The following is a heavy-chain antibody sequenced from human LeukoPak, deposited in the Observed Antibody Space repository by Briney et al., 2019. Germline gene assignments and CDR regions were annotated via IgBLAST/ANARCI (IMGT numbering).Heavy chain of an antibody. CDR1: GYSFTSYW. CDR2: IYPGDSDT. D-gene: IGHD3-3*01. J-gene: IGHJ6*02. CDR3: ATLSRYDFWSAISCGMDV. V-gene: IGHV5-51*01. Sequence: GESLKISCKGSGYSFTSYWIGWVRQMPGKGLEWMGIIYPGDSDTRYSPSFQGQVTISADKSIGTAYLQWSSLKASDTAMYYCATLSRYDFWSAISCGMDVWGQGTTVTVSS.